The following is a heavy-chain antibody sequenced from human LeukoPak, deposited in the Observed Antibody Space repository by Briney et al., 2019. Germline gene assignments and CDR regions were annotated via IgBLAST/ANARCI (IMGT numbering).Heavy chain of an antibody. J-gene: IGHJ6*03. CDR2: VSPTGTT. D-gene: IGHD3/OR15-3a*01. CDR3: VTAPFGTSDYTDV. Sequence: GGSLRLSCVASGFSLRKYSLTWVRQGPGKGLEWVAHVSPTGTTHYADSVTGRFTISRDNVRNSLSLQMHSLRSGDTAVYFCVTAPFGTSDYTDVWGRGTTVTVSS. V-gene: IGHV3-69-1*01. CDR1: GFSLRKYS.